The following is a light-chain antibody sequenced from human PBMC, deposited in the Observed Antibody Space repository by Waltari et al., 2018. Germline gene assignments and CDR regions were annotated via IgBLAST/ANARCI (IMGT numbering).Light chain of an antibody. CDR2: DVS. V-gene: IGLV2-11*02. Sequence: QSALTQPRSVSGSPGQSVTISCTGTSSDVGGSKYFSWYQHHPGKAPKLMIYDVSKRPSGVPDRCSGSKSGNTASLTSSGLHADDEAEYYCCSYAGSFYVFGTETKVSFL. CDR1: SSDVGGSKY. CDR3: CSYAGSFYV. J-gene: IGLJ1*01.